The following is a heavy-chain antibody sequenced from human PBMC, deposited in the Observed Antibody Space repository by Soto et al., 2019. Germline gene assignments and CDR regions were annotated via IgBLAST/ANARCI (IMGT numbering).Heavy chain of an antibody. J-gene: IGHJ4*02. CDR1: GFTFSDHY. CDR2: TRNKANSYTT. Sequence: EVQLVESGGGLVQPGGSLRLSCAASGFTFSDHYMDWVRQAPGKGLEWVGRTRNKANSYTTEYAASVKGRFTISRDDSKNSLYLQMNSLKTEDTAVYYCARSESSSWGQTRGFYDYWGQGTLVTVSS. V-gene: IGHV3-72*01. CDR3: ARSESSSWGQTRGFYDY. D-gene: IGHD6-13*01.